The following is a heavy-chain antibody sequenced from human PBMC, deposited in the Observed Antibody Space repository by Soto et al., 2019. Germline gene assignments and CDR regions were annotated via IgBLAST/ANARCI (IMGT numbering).Heavy chain of an antibody. J-gene: IGHJ3*02. Sequence: QVQLVQSGAEVKKPGSSVKVSCKASGGTFSSYTISWVRQAPGQGLEWMGRIIPILGIAKYAQKIQGRVTITAEKSTSTAYMELSRLRSEDTAVYYCARVEYDIPIWGQGTMVTVSS. CDR1: GGTFSSYT. V-gene: IGHV1-69*02. CDR3: ARVEYDIPI. D-gene: IGHD3-9*01. CDR2: IIPILGIA.